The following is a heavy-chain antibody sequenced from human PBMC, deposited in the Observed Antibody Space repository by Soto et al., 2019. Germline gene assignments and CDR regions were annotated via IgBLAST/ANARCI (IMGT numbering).Heavy chain of an antibody. Sequence: SETLSLTCTVSGGSISSGDYYWSWIRQPPGKGLEWIGYIYYSGSTYYNPSLKSRVTISVDTSKNQFSLKLSSVTAADTAVYYCARVGYYDSSGQSNWGQGTLVTVSS. J-gene: IGHJ4*02. CDR3: ARVGYYDSSGQSN. D-gene: IGHD3-22*01. CDR1: GGSISSGDYY. V-gene: IGHV4-30-4*01. CDR2: IYYSGST.